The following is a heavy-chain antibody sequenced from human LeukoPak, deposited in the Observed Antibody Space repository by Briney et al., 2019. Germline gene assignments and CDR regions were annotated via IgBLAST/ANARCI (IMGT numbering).Heavy chain of an antibody. CDR1: EFTFSSLW. CDR2: IKPDGSEK. D-gene: IGHD7-27*01. CDR3: ARDWGFKLDY. Sequence: GGSLRLSCSASEFTFSSLWMSWVRQAPGKGLEWVAKIKPDGSEKYYVDSVKGRFTISRDNAKNSLYLQMNSPRAEDTAVYYCARDWGFKLDYWGQGTLVTVSP. V-gene: IGHV3-7*04. J-gene: IGHJ4*02.